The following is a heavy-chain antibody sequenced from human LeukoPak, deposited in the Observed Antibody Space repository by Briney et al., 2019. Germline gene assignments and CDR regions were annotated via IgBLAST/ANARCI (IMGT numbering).Heavy chain of an antibody. V-gene: IGHV3-7*01. CDR3: ARVGGRYSPLGY. CDR1: GFTFSNYW. CDR2: IKQDGGEK. D-gene: IGHD3-16*02. J-gene: IGHJ4*02. Sequence: GGSLRLSCAASGFTFSNYWMSWVRQAPGKGMEWLANIKQDGGEKYYVDSVRGRFTISRDNDKNSLFLQMTSLRAEDTAVYYCARVGGRYSPLGYWGQGTLVTVSS.